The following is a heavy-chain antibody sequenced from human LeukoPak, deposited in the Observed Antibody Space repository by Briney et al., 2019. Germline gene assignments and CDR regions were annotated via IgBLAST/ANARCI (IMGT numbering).Heavy chain of an antibody. D-gene: IGHD1-14*01. V-gene: IGHV3-7*01. Sequence: GGSLRLSCAASGFTFSGHWMSWVRRAPGKGLEWVANINQGGSDKYYVDSVKGQFTISRDNANNLLYLQMNSLRGEDTAVYYCARDRSRAEDDWGQGTLVTVSS. CDR1: GFTFSGHW. CDR2: INQGGSDK. J-gene: IGHJ4*02. CDR3: ARDRSRAEDD.